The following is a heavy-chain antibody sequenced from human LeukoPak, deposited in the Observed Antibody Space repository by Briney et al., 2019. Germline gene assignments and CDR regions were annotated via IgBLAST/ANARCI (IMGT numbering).Heavy chain of an antibody. V-gene: IGHV3-23*01. D-gene: IGHD6-13*01. CDR2: ISYSGGST. CDR1: GFTFSSYA. Sequence: GGSLRLSCAASGFTFSSYAMSWVRQAPGKGLEWVSSISYSGGSTYYADSVKGRFTISRDSSKNTLFLQMNSLRAEDTAVYYCAKTYSSTWSDWYFDLWGRGTLVTVSS. CDR3: AKTYSSTWSDWYFDL. J-gene: IGHJ2*01.